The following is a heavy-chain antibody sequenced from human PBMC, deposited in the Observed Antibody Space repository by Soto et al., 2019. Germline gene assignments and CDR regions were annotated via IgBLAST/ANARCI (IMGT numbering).Heavy chain of an antibody. CDR3: ATDAPTSKWDTGHFDH. D-gene: IGHD1-26*01. Sequence: SETLSLTXTVSGGSVSSGNYYWNWIRQSPGKGLEWIGYISYSGSTNYNPSLKSRVTISVDTSKSQFSLRLSSVTAADTAVYYRATDAPTSKWDTGHFDHWAQGTLVTVSS. CDR2: ISYSGST. CDR1: GGSVSSGNYY. V-gene: IGHV4-61*01. J-gene: IGHJ4*02.